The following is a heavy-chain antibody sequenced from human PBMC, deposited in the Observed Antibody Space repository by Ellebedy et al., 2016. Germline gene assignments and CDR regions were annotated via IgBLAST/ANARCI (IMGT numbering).Heavy chain of an antibody. V-gene: IGHV4-39*01. D-gene: IGHD2-21*02. CDR2: IYYSGST. Sequence: SETLSLXCTVSGDSIRGRNYYWGWIRQPPGKGLEWIGSIYYSGSTYYNPSLKSRLTISEDTSKNQLSLRLRSVTAADTAVYYCVINLGASDDLGFFVGKWGRGTLVTVSS. CDR1: GDSIRGRNYY. CDR3: VINLGASDDLGFFVGK. J-gene: IGHJ4*01.